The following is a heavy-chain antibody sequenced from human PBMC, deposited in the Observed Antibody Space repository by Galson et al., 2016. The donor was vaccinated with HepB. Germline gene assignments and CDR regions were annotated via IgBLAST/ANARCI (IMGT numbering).Heavy chain of an antibody. CDR2: INHYGST. V-gene: IGHV4-34*01. CDR1: GESFSVYS. Sequence: SETLSLTCAVSGESFSVYSWSWVRQSPQKGLEWIGEINHYGSTIYNPSLKPRVTLSVDTSKSQFSLKLTSVTAADTAVYFCASVPGNYFGDWGLGTPVTVSS. CDR3: ASVPGNYFGD. J-gene: IGHJ4*02. D-gene: IGHD3-10*02.